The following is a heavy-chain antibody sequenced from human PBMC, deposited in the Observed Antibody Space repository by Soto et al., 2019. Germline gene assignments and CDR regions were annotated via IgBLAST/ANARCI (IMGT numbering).Heavy chain of an antibody. D-gene: IGHD4-4*01. CDR3: ARVVMTTVPASYYYGMYV. CDR2: IIPFIGTA. Sequence: WKDSGGTKGSSAISWVQQEKRQGLEWMGRIIPFIGTANYAQKFQGRVTITADESTSTAYMELTSLRSEDTAVYYCARVVMTTVPASYYYGMYVWGQGTTVTVSS. V-gene: IGHV1-69*11. CDR1: GGTKGSSA. J-gene: IGHJ6*02.